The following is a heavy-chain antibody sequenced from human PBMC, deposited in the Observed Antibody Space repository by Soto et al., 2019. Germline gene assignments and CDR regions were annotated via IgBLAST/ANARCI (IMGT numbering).Heavy chain of an antibody. Sequence: QLQLQESGSGLVKPSQTLSLTCAVSGGSISSGGYSWSWIQQPPGKGLEWIGYIYHSGSTYYNPSLKSRVTISVDRSKNQFSLKLSSVTAADTAVYYCARGSSSWYVGNWFDPWGQGTLVTVSS. CDR1: GGSISSGGYS. J-gene: IGHJ5*02. CDR2: IYHSGST. V-gene: IGHV4-30-2*01. CDR3: ARGSSSWYVGNWFDP. D-gene: IGHD6-13*01.